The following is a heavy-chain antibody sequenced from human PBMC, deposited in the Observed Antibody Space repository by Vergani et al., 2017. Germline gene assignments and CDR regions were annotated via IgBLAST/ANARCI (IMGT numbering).Heavy chain of an antibody. CDR3: ASRDITIFGVVIIRGYYYYGMDV. J-gene: IGHJ6*02. Sequence: QVQLVQSGAEVKKPGASVKVSCKASGYTFTSNYMHWVRQAPGQGLEWMGIINPSGGSTIYAQKFQGSVTMTRDTSTSTVYMELSSLRSDDTAVYYWASRDITIFGVVIIRGYYYYGMDVWGQGTTVTVSS. CDR1: GYTFTSNY. V-gene: IGHV1-46*01. CDR2: INPSGGST. D-gene: IGHD3-3*01.